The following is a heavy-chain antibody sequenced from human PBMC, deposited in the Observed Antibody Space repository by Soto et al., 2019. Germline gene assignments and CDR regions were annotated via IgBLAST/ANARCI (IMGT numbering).Heavy chain of an antibody. CDR1: GFSFSSYT. CDR2: ITNRGTHT. V-gene: IGHV3-21*01. CDR3: ARAHEVAWFDS. Sequence: GGSLRLSCAASGFSFSSYTMNWVRQAPGKCLQWVSSITNRGTHTYSADSVKGRFTISRDNDKNSLYLQMNNLRAEDTAIYFCARAHEVAWFDSWGLGXLVTVYS. D-gene: IGHD2-15*01. J-gene: IGHJ5*01.